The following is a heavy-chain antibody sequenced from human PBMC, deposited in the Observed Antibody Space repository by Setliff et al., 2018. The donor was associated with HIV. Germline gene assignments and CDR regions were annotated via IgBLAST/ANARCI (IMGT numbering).Heavy chain of an antibody. Sequence: PGGSLRLSCVASGFTFSTFAMHWVRQAPGKGPEWVSVITYDGSRTYYAGSVKGRFTISRDNSKNTLYLQMNSLRAEDTAVYYCARIDCSSTSCPDYWGQGTLVTVSS. CDR1: GFTFSTFA. CDR3: ARIDCSSTSCPDY. D-gene: IGHD2-2*01. CDR2: ITYDGSRT. J-gene: IGHJ4*02. V-gene: IGHV3-30*07.